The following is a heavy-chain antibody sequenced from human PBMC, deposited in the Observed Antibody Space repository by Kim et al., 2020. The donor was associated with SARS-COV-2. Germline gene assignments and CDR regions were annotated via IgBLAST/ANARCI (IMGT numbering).Heavy chain of an antibody. CDR3: ASLDILTGNTFDY. Sequence: ETLSLTCTVSGGSISSSSYYWGWIRQPPGKGLEWIGSIYYSGSTYYNPSLKSRVTISVDTSKNQFSLKLSSVTAADTAVYYCASLDILTGNTFDYWGQGTLVTVSS. CDR1: GGSISSSSYY. J-gene: IGHJ4*02. CDR2: IYYSGST. D-gene: IGHD3-9*01. V-gene: IGHV4-39*01.